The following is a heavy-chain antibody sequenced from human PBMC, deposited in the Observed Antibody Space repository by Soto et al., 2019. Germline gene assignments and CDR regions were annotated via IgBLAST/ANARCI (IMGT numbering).Heavy chain of an antibody. Sequence: QVQLVQSGAEVKKPGSSVKVSCKASGGTFSSYAISWVRQAPGQGLEWMGGSSPIFGTANYAQKFQGGVTMTADESTSTADMELSSLRSEDTAVYYCASDSRYWSGGSFYFLPGIDYWGQGTLFTVSS. CDR3: ASDSRYWSGGSFYFLPGIDY. J-gene: IGHJ4*02. CDR1: GGTFSSYA. D-gene: IGHD2-15*01. CDR2: SSPIFGTA. V-gene: IGHV1-69*12.